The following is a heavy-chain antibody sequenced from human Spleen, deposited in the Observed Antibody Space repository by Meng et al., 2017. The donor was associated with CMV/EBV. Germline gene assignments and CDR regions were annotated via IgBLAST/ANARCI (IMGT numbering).Heavy chain of an antibody. CDR1: GGSISSSSYY. Sequence: GSLRLSCTVSGGSISSSSYYWGWIRQPPGKGLEWIGSIYYSGSTYYNPSLKSRVTISVDTSKNQFSLKRSSVTAADTAVYYCAREGRGGAHNWFDPWGQGTLVTVSS. CDR3: AREGRGGAHNWFDP. CDR2: IYYSGST. V-gene: IGHV4-39*07. D-gene: IGHD3-10*01. J-gene: IGHJ5*02.